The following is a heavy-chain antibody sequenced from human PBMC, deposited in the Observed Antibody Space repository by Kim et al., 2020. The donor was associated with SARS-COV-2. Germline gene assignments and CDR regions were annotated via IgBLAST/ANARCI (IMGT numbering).Heavy chain of an antibody. CDR3: ASHPYYYGSGTTGY. J-gene: IGHJ4*02. V-gene: IGHV4-31*02. CDR2: ST. Sequence: STYYHPSLKSRVTKSVDTSKTQFSLKLSSVTAADTAVYYCASHPYYYGSGTTGYWGQGTLVTVSS. D-gene: IGHD3-10*01.